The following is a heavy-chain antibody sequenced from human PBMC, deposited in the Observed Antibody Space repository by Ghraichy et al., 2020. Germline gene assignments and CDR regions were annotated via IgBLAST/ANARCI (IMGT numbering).Heavy chain of an antibody. CDR3: ASHDFWSGLTFDY. D-gene: IGHD3-3*01. V-gene: IGHV3-48*03. CDR1: GFTFSSYE. Sequence: GESLNISCVASGFTFSSYEMNWVRQAPGKGLEWVSYISSSGSTIYYADSVKGRFTISRDNAKNSLYLQMNSLRAEDTSVYYCASHDFWSGLTFDYWGQGTLVTVSS. CDR2: ISSSGSTI. J-gene: IGHJ4*02.